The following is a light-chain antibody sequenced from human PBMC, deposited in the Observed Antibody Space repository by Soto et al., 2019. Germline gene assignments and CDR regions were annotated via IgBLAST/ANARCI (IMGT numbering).Light chain of an antibody. CDR1: QSVSSY. Sequence: EIVLTQSPATLSLSPGERATLSCRASQSVSSYLACYQQKPGQAPRLLIYDSSNRATGIPARFSGRGSGTDFTLTISILEPEEFAVYYCQQRSNWGVTFGPGTKVDIK. CDR3: QQRSNWGVT. V-gene: IGKV3-11*01. J-gene: IGKJ3*01. CDR2: DSS.